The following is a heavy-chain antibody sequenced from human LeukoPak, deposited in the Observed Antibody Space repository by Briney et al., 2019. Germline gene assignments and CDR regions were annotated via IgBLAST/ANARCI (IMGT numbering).Heavy chain of an antibody. Sequence: GSLRLSCAASGFTFSSYAMSWVRQAPGKGLEWVAVIWNDGSNKYYADSVKGRFTISRDNSKNTVFLQMSSLRAEDTAVYYCARASGSFDYWGQGTLVTVSS. CDR3: ARASGSFDY. CDR1: GFTFSSYA. J-gene: IGHJ4*02. D-gene: IGHD1-26*01. CDR2: IWNDGSNK. V-gene: IGHV3-33*08.